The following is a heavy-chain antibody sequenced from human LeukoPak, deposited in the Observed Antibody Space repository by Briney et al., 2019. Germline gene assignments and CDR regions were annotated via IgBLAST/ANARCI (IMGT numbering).Heavy chain of an antibody. J-gene: IGHJ6*04. CDR2: ISSGGGTI. V-gene: IGHV3-11*04. CDR3: AELGITMIGGV. CDR1: GFTFSDYQ. D-gene: IGHD3-10*02. Sequence: GGSLTLSCAASGFTFSDYQMNWIRQAPGKGLEWVSIISSGGGTIYYADSVKGRFTISRDNAKNSLYLQMNSLRAEDTAVYYCAELGITMIGGVWGKGTTVTISS.